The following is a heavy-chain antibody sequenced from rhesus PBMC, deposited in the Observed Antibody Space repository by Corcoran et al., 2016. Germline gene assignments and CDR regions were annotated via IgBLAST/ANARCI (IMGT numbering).Heavy chain of an antibody. J-gene: IGHJ4*01. D-gene: IGHD3-28*01. CDR1: GASITNNY. Sequence: QVQLQESGPGLVKPSETLSLTCAVSGASITNNYWSWIRQSPGKGLGWIGRIYGTSGRTQYNSSLTSRVTISRDTSKNQFSLKLYSVTAADTAVYYCAMYDTMTALDYWGQGVLVTVSS. CDR2: IYGTSGRT. V-gene: IGHV4-147*01. CDR3: AMYDTMTALDY.